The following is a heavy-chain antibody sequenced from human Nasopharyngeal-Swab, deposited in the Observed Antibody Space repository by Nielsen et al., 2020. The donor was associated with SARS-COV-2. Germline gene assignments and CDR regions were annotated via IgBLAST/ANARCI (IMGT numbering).Heavy chain of an antibody. J-gene: IGHJ4*02. CDR2: INHSGST. CDR3: ARDTDYGDYASL. Sequence: SETLSLTCAVYGGSFSGYYWSWIRQPPGKGLEWIGEINHSGSTNYNPSLKSRVTISVDTSKNQFSLKLSSVTAADTAVYYCARDTDYGDYASLWSQGTLVTVSS. V-gene: IGHV4-34*01. CDR1: GGSFSGYY. D-gene: IGHD4-17*01.